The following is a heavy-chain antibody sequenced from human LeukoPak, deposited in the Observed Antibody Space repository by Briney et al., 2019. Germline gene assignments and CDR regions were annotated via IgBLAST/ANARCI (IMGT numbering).Heavy chain of an antibody. CDR1: GGSFSGYY. CDR2: INHSGST. V-gene: IGHV4-34*01. J-gene: IGHJ3*02. D-gene: IGHD6-13*01. Sequence: PSETLSLTCAVYGGSFSGYYWSWIRQPPGKGLEWIGEINHSGSTNYNPSLKSRVTISVDTSKNQFSLKLSSVTAADTAVYYCARGRYSSSWSLGRRAFDIWGQGTMVTVSS. CDR3: ARGRYSSSWSLGRRAFDI.